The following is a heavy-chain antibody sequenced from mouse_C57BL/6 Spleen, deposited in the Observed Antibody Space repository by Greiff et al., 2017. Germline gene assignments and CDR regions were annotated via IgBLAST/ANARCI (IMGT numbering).Heavy chain of an antibody. J-gene: IGHJ3*01. D-gene: IGHD4-1*01. CDR2: ISSGSSTI. Sequence: EVMLVESGGGLVKPGGSLKLSCAASGFTFSDYGMHWVRQAPEKGLEWVAYISSGSSTIYYADTVKGRFTISRDNAKNTLFLQMTSLGSGDTAVYYCARQELGLFAYWGQGTLVTVSS. V-gene: IGHV5-17*01. CDR3: ARQELGLFAY. CDR1: GFTFSDYG.